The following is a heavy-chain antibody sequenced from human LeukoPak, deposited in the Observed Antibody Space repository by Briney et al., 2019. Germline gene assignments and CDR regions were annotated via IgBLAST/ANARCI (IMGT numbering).Heavy chain of an antibody. J-gene: IGHJ4*02. D-gene: IGHD3-22*01. V-gene: IGHV3-23*01. CDR2: ISGSGGST. CDR1: GLTFSSYA. Sequence: GGSLRLSCAASGLTFSSYAMSWVRQAPGKGLEWVSAISGSGGSTYYADSVKGRFTISRDNSKNTLYLQMNSLRAEDTAVYYCAKDGYYYDSSGYLTFDYWGQGTLVTVSS. CDR3: AKDGYYYDSSGYLTFDY.